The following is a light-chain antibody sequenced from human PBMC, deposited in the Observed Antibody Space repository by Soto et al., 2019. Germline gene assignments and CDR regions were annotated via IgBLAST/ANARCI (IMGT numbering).Light chain of an antibody. CDR3: QHRTKWPIT. Sequence: DIVWTQAPATLSLSPGERATLSCRASAILYNFLAWYPHRHCHVPSLLIYYAFNRATVVTARFSGSGSATDFILTIDKVEKEDAAVYVCQHRTKWPITFGGGTKVEIK. V-gene: IGKV3-11*01. CDR2: YAF. J-gene: IGKJ4*01. CDR1: AILYNF.